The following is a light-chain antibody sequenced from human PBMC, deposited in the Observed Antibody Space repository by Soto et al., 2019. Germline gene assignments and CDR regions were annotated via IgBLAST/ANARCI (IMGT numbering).Light chain of an antibody. Sequence: EIVMTQSPATLSVSPRERATLSCRASQSVGNNFAWYQQKPGQAPRLLIYGVSIRATGVPSRFSGSGSGTEFTLTISSLQSEDFAVYYCQQYSNWPLTVGGGTKVDSK. CDR1: QSVGNN. V-gene: IGKV3-15*01. CDR3: QQYSNWPLT. J-gene: IGKJ4*01. CDR2: GVS.